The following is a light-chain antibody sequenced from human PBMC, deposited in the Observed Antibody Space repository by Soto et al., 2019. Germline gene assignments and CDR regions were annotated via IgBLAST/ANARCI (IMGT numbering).Light chain of an antibody. J-gene: IGLJ1*01. Sequence: SVLTQPTSVSGSPGQSITISCTGTNSDVGSYNLVSWYQQHPGKAPKLVIYKGSERPSGVSNRFSGSKSGNTASLTISGLQAEDDADYYCCSFAGSITFYVFGTGTKVTVL. CDR3: CSFAGSITFYV. CDR1: NSDVGSYNL. V-gene: IGLV2-23*01. CDR2: KGS.